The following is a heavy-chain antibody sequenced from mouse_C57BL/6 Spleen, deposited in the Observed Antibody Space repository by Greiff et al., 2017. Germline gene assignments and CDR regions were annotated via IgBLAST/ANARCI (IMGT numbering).Heavy chain of an antibody. CDR1: GYSFTGYY. V-gene: IGHV1-42*01. CDR3: ARLTTVVAPLIDY. J-gene: IGHJ2*01. CDR2: INPSTGGT. Sequence: VQLQQSGPELVKPGASVKISCKASGYSFTGYYMNWVKQSPEKSLEWIGEINPSTGGTTYNQKFKAKATLTVSKSSSTAYMQLKSLTSEDSAVYYCARLTTVVAPLIDYWGQGTTLTVSS. D-gene: IGHD1-1*01.